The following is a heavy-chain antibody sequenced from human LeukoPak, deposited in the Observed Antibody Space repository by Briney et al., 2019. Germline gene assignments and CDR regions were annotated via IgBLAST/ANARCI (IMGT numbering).Heavy chain of an antibody. CDR2: ISSSSSAI. V-gene: IGHV3-48*01. CDR3: ARWQGSYYYMDV. J-gene: IGHJ6*03. CDR1: GFTFSGYT. Sequence: GGSLRLSRAASGFTFSGYTMNWVRQAPGKGLEWVSYISSSSSAIYYADSVKGRFTISRDNAKNSLYLQMNSLRAEDTTVYYCARWQGSYYYMDVWGKGTTVTVSS.